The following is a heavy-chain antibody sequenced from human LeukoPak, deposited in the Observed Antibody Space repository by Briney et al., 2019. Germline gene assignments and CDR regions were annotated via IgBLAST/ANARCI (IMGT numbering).Heavy chain of an antibody. CDR2: INPSGGST. Sequence: EASVKVSCKASGYTFTSYYMHWVRQAPGQGLEWMGIINPSGGSTSYAQKFQGRVTMTRDMSTSTVYMELSSLRSEDTAVYYCARDRGSSSWSPKYYFDYWGQGTQVTVSS. CDR3: ARDRGSSSWSPKYYFDY. J-gene: IGHJ4*02. V-gene: IGHV1-46*01. D-gene: IGHD6-13*01. CDR1: GYTFTSYY.